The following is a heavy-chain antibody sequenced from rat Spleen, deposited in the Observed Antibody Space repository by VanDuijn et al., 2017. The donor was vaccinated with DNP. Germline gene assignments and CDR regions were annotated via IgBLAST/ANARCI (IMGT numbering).Heavy chain of an antibody. CDR1: RFTFSDYY. D-gene: IGHD1-1*01. CDR2: ISYDGSSS. J-gene: IGHJ2*01. CDR3: AKDYYSGDYFDY. Sequence: EVLLVESDGGLVQPGRSLKLSCAASRFTFSDYYMVWVRQAPTKGLEWVATISYDGSSSYYRDSVKGRFTISRDNAKSTLYLQMESLRSEDTATYYCAKDYYSGDYFDYWGQGVMVTVSS. V-gene: IGHV5-29*01.